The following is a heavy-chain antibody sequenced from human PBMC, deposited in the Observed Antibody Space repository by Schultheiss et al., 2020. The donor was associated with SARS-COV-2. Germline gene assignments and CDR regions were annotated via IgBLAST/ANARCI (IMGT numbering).Heavy chain of an antibody. CDR2: ISSSSSTI. CDR3: ASDRWASLGWFDP. Sequence: GESLKISCAASGFTFSSYSMNWVRQAPGKGLEWVSYISSSSSTIYYADSVKGRFTISRDNAKNSLYLQMNSLRAEDTAVYYCASDRWASLGWFDPWGQGTLVTVSS. D-gene: IGHD3-16*02. CDR1: GFTFSSYS. V-gene: IGHV3-48*04. J-gene: IGHJ5*02.